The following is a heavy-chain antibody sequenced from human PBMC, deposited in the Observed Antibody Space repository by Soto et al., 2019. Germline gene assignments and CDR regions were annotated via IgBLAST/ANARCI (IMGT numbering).Heavy chain of an antibody. CDR3: ARARGSSYGSNPPFDY. J-gene: IGHJ4*02. Sequence: QVQLVESGGGMVQPGRSLRLSCAASGFTFISYGLHWVRQAPGKGLEWVAVISYDGYNTFYADSVKGRFTISRDISKNTLYLQMNSLRSEDTAVYYCARARGSSYGSNPPFDYWGRGTLVTVSS. CDR2: ISYDGYNT. D-gene: IGHD5-18*01. V-gene: IGHV3-30-3*01. CDR1: GFTFISYG.